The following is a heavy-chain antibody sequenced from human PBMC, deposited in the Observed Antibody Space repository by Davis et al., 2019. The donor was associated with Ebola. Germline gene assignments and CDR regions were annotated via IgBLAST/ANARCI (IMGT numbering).Heavy chain of an antibody. V-gene: IGHV1-3*01. CDR3: ATWGGDRVLSYYYGMDV. D-gene: IGHD2-21*01. J-gene: IGHJ6*02. CDR1: GYTFTSYG. Sequence: AASVKVSCKASGYTFTSYGISWVRQAPGQGLEWMGWIDAGNGNTKYSQKFQGRVTITRDTSASTAYMELSSLRSEDTAVYYCATWGGDRVLSYYYGMDVWGQGTTVTVSS. CDR2: IDAGNGNT.